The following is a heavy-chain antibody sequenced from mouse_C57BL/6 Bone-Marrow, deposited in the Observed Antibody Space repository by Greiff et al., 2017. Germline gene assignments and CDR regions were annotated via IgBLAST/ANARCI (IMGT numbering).Heavy chain of an antibody. CDR2: ISYDGSN. CDR3: ARAPHSSAWFAY. CDR1: GYSITSGYY. Sequence: EVKLVESGPGLVKPSQSLSLTCSVTGYSITSGYYWNWIRQFPGNKLEWMGYISYDGSNNYNPSLKNRISITRDTSKNRFFLKLNSVTTEDTATYYCARAPHSSAWFAYWGQGTLVTVSA. J-gene: IGHJ3*01. D-gene: IGHD1-3*01. V-gene: IGHV3-6*01.